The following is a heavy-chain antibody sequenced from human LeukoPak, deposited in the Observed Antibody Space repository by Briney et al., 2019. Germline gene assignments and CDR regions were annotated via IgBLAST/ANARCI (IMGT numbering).Heavy chain of an antibody. D-gene: IGHD3-16*02. V-gene: IGHV4-34*01. CDR2: INHSGST. J-gene: IGHJ6*02. CDR3: ARLSLYGMDV. CDR1: GGSFSGYY. Sequence: PSETLSLTCAVYGGSFSGYYWSWIRQPPGKELEWIGEINHSGSTNYNPSLKSRVTISVDTSKNQFSPKLSSVTAADTAVYYCARLSLYGMDVWGQGTTVTVSS.